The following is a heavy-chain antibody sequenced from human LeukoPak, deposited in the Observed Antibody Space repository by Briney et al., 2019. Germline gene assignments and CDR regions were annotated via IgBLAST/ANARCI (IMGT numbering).Heavy chain of an antibody. CDR3: AKERAVAGILWYYGMDV. Sequence: GGSLRLSCAASGFTFSTYWMHWVRHAPGKGLVWVSRVNGDGSSTNYADSVKGRFTISRDNSKNTLYLQMNSLRAEDTAVYYCAKERAVAGILWYYGMDVWGQGTTATVSS. CDR2: VNGDGSST. V-gene: IGHV3-74*01. J-gene: IGHJ6*02. CDR1: GFTFSTYW. D-gene: IGHD6-19*01.